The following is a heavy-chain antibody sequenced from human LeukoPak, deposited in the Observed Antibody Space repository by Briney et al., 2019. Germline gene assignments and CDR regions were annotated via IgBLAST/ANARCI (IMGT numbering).Heavy chain of an antibody. CDR2: ISVYNGHT. Sequence: ASVKVSCKASGSTFTTYGFSWLRQAPGQGLEWMGWISVYNGHTNYAQKLQGRVTMTTDTSTSTAYMELRSLRSDDTAVYYCARDRGYYYYYYMDVWGKGTTVTVSS. J-gene: IGHJ6*03. V-gene: IGHV1-18*01. CDR3: ARDRGYYYYYYMDV. D-gene: IGHD5-24*01. CDR1: GSTFTTYG.